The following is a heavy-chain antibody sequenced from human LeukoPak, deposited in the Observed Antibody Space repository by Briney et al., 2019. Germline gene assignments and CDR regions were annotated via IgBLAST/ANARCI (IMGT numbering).Heavy chain of an antibody. Sequence: VASVKVSCKASGGTFSSYAISWVRQAPGQGLGWMGGIIPIFGTANYAQKFQGRVTITADESTSTAHMELSSLRSEDTAVYYCARGLGYCSGASCYSGDSYHYYMAVWGKGTSVTVSS. J-gene: IGHJ6*03. CDR3: ARGLGYCSGASCYSGDSYHYYMAV. CDR2: IIPIFGTA. V-gene: IGHV1-69*13. D-gene: IGHD2-2*01. CDR1: GGTFSSYA.